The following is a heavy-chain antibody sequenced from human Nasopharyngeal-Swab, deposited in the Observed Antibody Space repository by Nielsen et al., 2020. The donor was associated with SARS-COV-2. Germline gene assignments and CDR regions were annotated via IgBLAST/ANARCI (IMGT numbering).Heavy chain of an antibody. Sequence: GESLKISCAASGFTFSSYAMSWVRQAPGKGLEWVSAISGSGGSTYYADSVKGRFTISRDNSKNTLYLQMNSLRAEDTAVYYCAKGAYYYGSGSYYNVDYYYGTDVWGQGTTVTVSS. CDR2: ISGSGGST. CDR1: GFTFSSYA. D-gene: IGHD3-10*01. CDR3: AKGAYYYGSGSYYNVDYYYGTDV. J-gene: IGHJ6*02. V-gene: IGHV3-23*01.